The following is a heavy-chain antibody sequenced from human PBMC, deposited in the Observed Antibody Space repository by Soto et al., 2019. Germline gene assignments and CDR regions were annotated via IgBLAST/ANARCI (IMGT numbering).Heavy chain of an antibody. CDR3: ARGYGDYDDY. CDR2: ITPLFSTT. Sequence: QVQLVQSGAEVKQPGSSVRVSCKASGGPFSPFFTTWVQQAPGKGLEWMGGITPLFSTTTYAQKFQDRVTISADESTATVFLDIPSLRSDDTAVYFCARGYGDYDDYWGQGTPITVSA. V-gene: IGHV1-69*01. CDR1: GGPFSPFF. D-gene: IGHD5-18*01. J-gene: IGHJ4*02.